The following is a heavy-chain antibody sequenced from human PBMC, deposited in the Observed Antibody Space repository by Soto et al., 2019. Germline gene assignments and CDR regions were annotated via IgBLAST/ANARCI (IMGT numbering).Heavy chain of an antibody. V-gene: IGHV1-69*08. Sequence: SVKVASKAPGGTFTTYTFSLVRQAPGQGLEWMGSILPIMGSVNYAHDFRGRLSITADPSTTTAYMELTSLTSHDTAIYYCARIPRYSYPTSDPLDNWGQGTLVTVSS. D-gene: IGHD2-15*01. CDR3: ARIPRYSYPTSDPLDN. J-gene: IGHJ4*02. CDR2: ILPIMGSV. CDR1: GGTFTTYT.